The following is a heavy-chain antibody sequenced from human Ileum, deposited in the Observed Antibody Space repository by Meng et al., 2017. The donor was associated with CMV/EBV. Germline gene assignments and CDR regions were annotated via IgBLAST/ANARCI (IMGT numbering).Heavy chain of an antibody. CDR2: INHRGTT. Sequence: QFQQWAASLLKPYETLSLTCVVNGGFFSSFSWNWIRHPPGKGPAWIGDINHRGTTNYSPSLKSRVTISIDTSKKQFSRRLSSLTAADTAVYYYTRGRVGDWGFDFWGQGTLVTVSS. CDR3: TRGRVGDWGFDF. D-gene: IGHD1-26*01. CDR1: GGFFSSFS. J-gene: IGHJ4*02. V-gene: IGHV4-34*02.